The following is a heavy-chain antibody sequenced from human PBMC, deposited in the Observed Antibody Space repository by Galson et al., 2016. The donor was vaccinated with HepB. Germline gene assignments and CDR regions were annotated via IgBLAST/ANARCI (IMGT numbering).Heavy chain of an antibody. J-gene: IGHJ6*02. CDR1: GFTVSSYY. CDR2: ISSGGTA. CDR3: ARVPGYYYGMDV. V-gene: IGHV3-53*01. Sequence: SLRLSCAASGFTVSSYYMNWVRRAPGKGLEWVSVISSGGTAYYAASGGSRYYTSADSVKGSFTLPRDNSKNTLYLQLNSLRTEDTALYYCARVPGYYYGMDVWGQGTTVTVSS.